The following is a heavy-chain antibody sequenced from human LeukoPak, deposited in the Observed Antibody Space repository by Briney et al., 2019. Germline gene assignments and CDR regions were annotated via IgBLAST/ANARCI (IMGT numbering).Heavy chain of an antibody. V-gene: IGHV4-38-2*02. D-gene: IGHD3-3*01. CDR2: IYHSGST. CDR1: GYSISSGYY. CDR3: ARVGYYDFWSGYPRETYFFHYYYYMDV. Sequence: SETLSLTCTVSGYSISSGYYWGWIRQPPGKGLEWIGSIYHSGSTYYNPSLKSRVTISVDTSKNQFSLKLSSVTAADTAVYYCARVGYYDFWSGYPRETYFFHYYYYMDVWGKGTTVTVSS. J-gene: IGHJ6*03.